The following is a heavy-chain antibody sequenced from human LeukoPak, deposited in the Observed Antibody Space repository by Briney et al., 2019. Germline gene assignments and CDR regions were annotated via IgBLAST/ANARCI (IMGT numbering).Heavy chain of an antibody. Sequence: PSETLSLTCTVSGGSISSSSYYWGWIRQPPGKGLEWIGNFHYSGNTLYNPSLKSRVTISEDTSKNQFSLKLSSVTAADTAVYYCARAAAGSGDAFDIWGQGTMVTVSS. CDR1: GGSISSSSYY. CDR3: ARAAAGSGDAFDI. J-gene: IGHJ3*02. D-gene: IGHD6-13*01. V-gene: IGHV4-39*07. CDR2: FHYSGNT.